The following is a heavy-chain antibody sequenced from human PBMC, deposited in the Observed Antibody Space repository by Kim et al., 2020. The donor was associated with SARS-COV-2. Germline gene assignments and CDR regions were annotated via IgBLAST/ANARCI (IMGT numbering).Heavy chain of an antibody. V-gene: IGHV4-39*01. CDR1: GGSISSSSYY. CDR3: ARHDSHWRSHYVDY. Sequence: SETLSLTCSVSGGSISSSSYYWGWIRQPPGKGLEWIGSIYYSGSTYYNPSLKSRVTISVDTSKNQFSLKLSSVTAADTAVYYCARHDSHWRSHYVDYWGQGTLVTVSS. CDR2: IYYSGST. D-gene: IGHD3-16*01. J-gene: IGHJ4*02.